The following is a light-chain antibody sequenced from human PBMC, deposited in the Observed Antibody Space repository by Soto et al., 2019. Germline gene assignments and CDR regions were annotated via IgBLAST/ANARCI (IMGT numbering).Light chain of an antibody. CDR3: QQYGSSPYT. CDR1: QSVSSSY. J-gene: IGKJ2*01. V-gene: IGKV3-20*01. Sequence: EIVLTQSPGTLSLSPGERATLSCRASQSVSSSYLSWYQQKPGQAHRLLIYGASSRATGIPDRFSGSGSGTDFTLTISKLEPEDFAVYYCQQYGSSPYTFCQGTKLEIK. CDR2: GAS.